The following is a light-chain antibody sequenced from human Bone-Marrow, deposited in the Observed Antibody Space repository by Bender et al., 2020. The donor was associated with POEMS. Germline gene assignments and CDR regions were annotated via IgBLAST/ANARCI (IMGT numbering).Light chain of an antibody. V-gene: IGLV1-44*01. CDR1: SSDIGSET. CDR2: SND. CDR3: AAWDDGLNVWV. J-gene: IGLJ3*02. Sequence: QSVLTQPPSASGTPGQRVTISCSGSSSDIGSETVNWFQHLPGLAPKLLIFSNDQRPSGVPDRFFGSKSGTSASLAISGLQSEDEADYYCAAWDDGLNVWVFGGGTKLTVL.